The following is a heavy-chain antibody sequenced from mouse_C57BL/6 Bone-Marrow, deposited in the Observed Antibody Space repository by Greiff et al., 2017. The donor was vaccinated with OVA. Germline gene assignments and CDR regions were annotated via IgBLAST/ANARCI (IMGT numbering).Heavy chain of an antibody. V-gene: IGHV2-3*01. Sequence: VQVVESGPGLVAPSQSLSITCTVSGFSFTSYGVSWVRQPPGKGLEWLGAIWGDGSTNYHSALISRLIISKDNSKSQVFLKLKSLQTDDTATYYCAKTGDWDQAWVAYWGQGTLVTVSA. D-gene: IGHD4-1*01. CDR1: GFSFTSYG. CDR3: AKTGDWDQAWVAY. J-gene: IGHJ3*01. CDR2: IWGDGST.